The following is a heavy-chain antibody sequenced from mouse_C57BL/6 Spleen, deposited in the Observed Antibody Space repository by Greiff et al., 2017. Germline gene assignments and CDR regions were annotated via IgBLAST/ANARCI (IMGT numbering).Heavy chain of an antibody. V-gene: IGHV1-69*01. CDR1: GYTFTSYW. Sequence: VQLQQPGAELVMPGASVKLSCKASGYTFTSYWMHWVKQRPGQGLEWIGEIDPSDSYTNYNQKFKGKSTLTVDKSSSTAYMQLSSLTSEDSAVYYCARDRLLDDWGQGTSVTVSS. CDR2: IDPSDSYT. CDR3: ARDRLLDD. J-gene: IGHJ4*01. D-gene: IGHD1-2*01.